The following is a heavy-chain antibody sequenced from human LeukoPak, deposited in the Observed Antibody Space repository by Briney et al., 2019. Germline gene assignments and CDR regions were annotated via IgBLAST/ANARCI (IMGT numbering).Heavy chain of an antibody. J-gene: IGHJ3*02. V-gene: IGHV4-39*07. CDR3: ARDRGNYDFWSGYYPAVAFDI. CDR1: GGSISSGSYC. CDR2: IYYSGST. Sequence: SQTLSLTCTVSGGSISSGSYCWSWIRQPPGKGLEWIGSIYYSGSTYYNPSLKSRVTISVDTSKNQFSLKLSSVTAADTAVYYCARDRGNYDFWSGYYPAVAFDIWGQGTMVTVSS. D-gene: IGHD3-3*01.